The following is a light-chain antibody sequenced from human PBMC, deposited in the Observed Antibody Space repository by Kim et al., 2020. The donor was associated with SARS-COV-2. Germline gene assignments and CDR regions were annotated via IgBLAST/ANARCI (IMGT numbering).Light chain of an antibody. V-gene: IGKV3-15*01. J-gene: IGKJ4*01. CDR3: QQYSHWPLT. CDR1: QSVSSN. Sequence: EIVMTQSPATLSVSPGERATLSCRASQSVSSNLAWYQQKPGQAPRLLIYGASTRATGIPGRFSGSGSGTEFTLTIGSLQSDYFAVYYCQQYSHWPLTFGGGTKVDIK. CDR2: GAS.